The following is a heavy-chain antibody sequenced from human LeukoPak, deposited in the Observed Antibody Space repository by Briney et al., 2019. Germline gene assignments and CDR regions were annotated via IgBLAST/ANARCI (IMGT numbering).Heavy chain of an antibody. V-gene: IGHV4-34*01. CDR1: GGSFRGYY. J-gene: IGHJ5*02. CDR3: ARSNWFDP. CDR2: INHSGST. Sequence: SETLSLTCAVYGGSFRGYYWSWIRQPPGKGLEWIGEINHSGSTNYNPSLKSRATISADTSKNQFSLKVSSVTAADTAVYYCARSNWFDPWGQGTLVTVSS.